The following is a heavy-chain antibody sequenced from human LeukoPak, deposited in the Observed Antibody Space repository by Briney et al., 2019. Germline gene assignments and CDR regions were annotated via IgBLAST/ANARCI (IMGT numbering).Heavy chain of an antibody. CDR2: IGGGSEDT. CDR3: ARTIAQYSNSWLYFYYGLAV. D-gene: IGHD6-13*01. V-gene: IGHV3-23*01. J-gene: IGHJ6*02. Sequence: TGGSLRLSCTASGFTFGSYAMSWVRQAPGKGLDWVSSIGGGSEDTYYADSVKGRFTISRDNSKSTLNLQLNSLRAEDTAVYYCARTIAQYSNSWLYFYYGLAVWGQGTTVTVSS. CDR1: GFTFGSYA.